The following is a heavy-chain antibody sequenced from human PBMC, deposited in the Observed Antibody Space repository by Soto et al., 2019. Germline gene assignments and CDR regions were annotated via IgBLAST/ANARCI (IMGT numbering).Heavy chain of an antibody. CDR3: ARDDSSSLYDFDY. D-gene: IGHD6-13*01. V-gene: IGHV3-66*01. CDR2: IYSGGST. Sequence: EVQLVESGGGLVQPGGSLRLSCAASGFTVSSNYMSWVRQAPGKGLEWVSVIYSGGSTYYADSVKGRFTISRDNSKNTLYLQMNSLRAEDTAVYYCARDDSSSLYDFDYWGQGTLVTVSS. CDR1: GFTVSSNY. J-gene: IGHJ4*02.